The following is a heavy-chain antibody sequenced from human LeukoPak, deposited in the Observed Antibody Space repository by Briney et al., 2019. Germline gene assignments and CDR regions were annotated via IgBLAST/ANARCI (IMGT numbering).Heavy chain of an antibody. V-gene: IGHV3-7*03. CDR1: GITFSRFW. D-gene: IGHD3-16*01. CDR3: ASGGHLDY. J-gene: IGHJ4*02. CDR2: INQDGSEK. Sequence: PGGSLRLSCAASGITFSRFWMSWVRQAPGKGLQWVANINQDGSEKHYVDSVKSRFTISSDNAENSLYLQMNSLRAEDTAVYYCASGGHLDYWGQGALVTVAS.